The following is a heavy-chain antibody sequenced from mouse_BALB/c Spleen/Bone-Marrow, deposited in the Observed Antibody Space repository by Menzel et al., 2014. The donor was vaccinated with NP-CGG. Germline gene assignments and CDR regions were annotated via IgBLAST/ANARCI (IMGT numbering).Heavy chain of an antibody. CDR1: GYTFTRYY. V-gene: IGHV1S81*02. CDR2: INPTNGGT. CDR3: TRSNYGYWYFDV. D-gene: IGHD1-1*01. Sequence: QVQLKESGAELVKPGASVKLSCKASGYTFTRYYMYWVKQRPGQGLEWIGEINPTNGGTNFHEKFKSKATLTVDKSSSTAYMQLSSLTSEDSAVYYCTRSNYGYWYFDVWGAGTTVTVSS. J-gene: IGHJ1*01.